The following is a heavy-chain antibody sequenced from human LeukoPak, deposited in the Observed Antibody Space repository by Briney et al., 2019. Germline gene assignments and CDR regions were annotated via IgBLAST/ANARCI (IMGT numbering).Heavy chain of an antibody. D-gene: IGHD6-13*01. Sequence: ISAYNGNTNYAQKLQGRVTMTTDTSTSTAYMELRSLRSDDTAVYYCARGLGRYSSSWPFDYWGQGTLVTVSS. CDR3: ARGLGRYSSSWPFDY. CDR2: ISAYNGNT. V-gene: IGHV1-18*01. J-gene: IGHJ4*02.